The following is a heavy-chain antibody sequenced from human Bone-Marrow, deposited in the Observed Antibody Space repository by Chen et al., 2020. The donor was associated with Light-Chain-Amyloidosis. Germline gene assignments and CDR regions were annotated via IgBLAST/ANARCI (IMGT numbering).Heavy chain of an antibody. CDR1: GDSLTALA. CDR3: ATDVDVGDYYETGFNY. Sequence: QVQLVQSGAEVKRPGASVTVSCKVSGDSLTALAIHWVRQAPGKGLEWVGGFDPEDEEMMYGQKFQGRVRMIEDTSTETAYMELTSLTSEDTAIYYCATDVDVGDYYETGFNYWGQGTLVTVSS. CDR2: FDPEDEEM. J-gene: IGHJ4*02. D-gene: IGHD3-22*01. V-gene: IGHV1-24*01.